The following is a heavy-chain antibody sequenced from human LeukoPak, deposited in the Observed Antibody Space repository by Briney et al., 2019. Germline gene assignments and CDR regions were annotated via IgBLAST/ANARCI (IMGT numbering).Heavy chain of an antibody. CDR1: GFSLSTSGVG. Sequence: ASGPTLVKPTQTLTLTCTFSGFSLSTSGVGVGWIRQPPGKALEWLALIYWNDDKRYSPSLKSRLTITKDTSKNQVVLTMTNMEPVDTATYYCAHEPLYGSGSYYNVGYFDYWGQGTLVTVPS. D-gene: IGHD3-10*01. CDR2: IYWNDDK. V-gene: IGHV2-5*01. CDR3: AHEPLYGSGSYYNVGYFDY. J-gene: IGHJ4*02.